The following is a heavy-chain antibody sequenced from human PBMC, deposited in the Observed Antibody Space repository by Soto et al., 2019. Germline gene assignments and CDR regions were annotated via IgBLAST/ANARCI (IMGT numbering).Heavy chain of an antibody. CDR1: GFTFSSYA. D-gene: IGHD3-10*01. CDR3: SRASGPHYGGYFDL. V-gene: IGHV3-30-3*01. CDR2: ISYDGSNK. Sequence: QVQLVESGGGVVQPGRSLRLSCAASGFTFSSYAMHWVRQAPGKGLEWVAVISYDGSNKYYADSVKGRFTISRDNSKNTLYLQMNSLRAEDTAVYYCSRASGPHYGGYFDLGVRGTLVTVSS. J-gene: IGHJ2*01.